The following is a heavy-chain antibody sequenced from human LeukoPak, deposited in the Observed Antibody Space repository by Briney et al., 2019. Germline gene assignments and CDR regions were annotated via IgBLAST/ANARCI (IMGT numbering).Heavy chain of an antibody. D-gene: IGHD3-22*01. CDR1: GFTFSNYA. J-gene: IGHJ4*02. CDR3: AKAFYYDSSGYYYAGVDY. Sequence: GGSLRLSCAASGFTFSNYAMSWVRQAPGKGLEWVSVISGSGGSTHYADSVKGRFTISRDNSKNTLYLQMNSLRAEDTAVYYCAKAFYYDSSGYYYAGVDYWGQGTLVTVSS. CDR2: ISGSGGST. V-gene: IGHV3-23*01.